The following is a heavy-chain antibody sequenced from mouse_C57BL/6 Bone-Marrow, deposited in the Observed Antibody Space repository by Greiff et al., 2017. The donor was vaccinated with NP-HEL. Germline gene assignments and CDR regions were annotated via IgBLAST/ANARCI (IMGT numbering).Heavy chain of an antibody. Sequence: VQLQESGAELARPGASVTLSCKASGYTFTSYGIRWVQQRTGQGLEWIGEIYTRSGNTYDNEKFKCKATLTADKYSSTAYMERRRLTSDDSAVYVWARFGLDYYDSSVYYFDYWGQGTTLTVSS. J-gene: IGHJ2*01. CDR1: GYTFTSYG. CDR3: ARFGLDYYDSSVYYFDY. CDR2: IYTRSGNT. V-gene: IGHV1-81*01. D-gene: IGHD1-1*01.